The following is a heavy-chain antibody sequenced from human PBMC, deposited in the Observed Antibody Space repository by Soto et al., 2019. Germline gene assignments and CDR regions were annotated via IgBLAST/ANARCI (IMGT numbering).Heavy chain of an antibody. CDR2: IIPIFGTA. CDR3: ARGPYCGGDCYLSYFDY. J-gene: IGHJ4*02. CDR1: GGTFSSYA. D-gene: IGHD2-21*02. V-gene: IGHV1-69*12. Sequence: QVQLVQSGAEVKKPGSSVKVSCKASGGTFSSYAISWVRQAPGQGLEWMGGIIPIFGTANYAQKFQGRVTITAXXSXSXXYMELSSLRSEDTAVYYCARGPYCGGDCYLSYFDYWGQGTLVTVSS.